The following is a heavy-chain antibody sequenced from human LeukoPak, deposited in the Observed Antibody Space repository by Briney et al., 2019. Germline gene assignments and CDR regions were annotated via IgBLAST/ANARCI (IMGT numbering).Heavy chain of an antibody. CDR2: LSYDGSNK. Sequence: GGSLRLSCAASGFTFSSYGMHWVRQAPGKGLEWVAVLSYDGSNKYYADSVKGRFTISRDNSKNTLYLQMNSLRAEDTAVYYCAKDSGSYQGGFDPWGQGTLVTVSS. CDR3: AKDSGSYQGGFDP. D-gene: IGHD1-26*01. CDR1: GFTFSSYG. J-gene: IGHJ5*02. V-gene: IGHV3-30*18.